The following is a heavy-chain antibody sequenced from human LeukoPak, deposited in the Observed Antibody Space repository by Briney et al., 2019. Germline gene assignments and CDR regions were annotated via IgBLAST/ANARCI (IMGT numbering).Heavy chain of an antibody. J-gene: IGHJ3*02. D-gene: IGHD1-7*01. V-gene: IGHV4-30-4*01. CDR1: GGSISSGDYY. Sequence: SQTLSLTCTVSGGSISSGDYYWSWIRQPPGKGLEWIGYIYYSGSTYYNPSLKSRVTISVDTSKNPFSLKLSSVTAADTAVYYCGREVLFVELPHAFDIWGQGTMVTVSS. CDR3: GREVLFVELPHAFDI. CDR2: IYYSGST.